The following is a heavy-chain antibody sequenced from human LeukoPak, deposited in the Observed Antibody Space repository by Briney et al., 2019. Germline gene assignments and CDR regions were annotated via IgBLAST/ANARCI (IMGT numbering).Heavy chain of an antibody. Sequence: SVKVSCKGSGFTGTSSAVQWGRQARGQRREGIGWIAVGSGNTNYAQKFQERVTITRDMSTSTAYMELSSLRSEDTAVYYCARGDFWSGFYNYWGQGTLVTVSS. J-gene: IGHJ4*02. D-gene: IGHD3-3*01. CDR2: IAVGSGNT. V-gene: IGHV1-58*01. CDR1: GFTGTSSA. CDR3: ARGDFWSGFYNY.